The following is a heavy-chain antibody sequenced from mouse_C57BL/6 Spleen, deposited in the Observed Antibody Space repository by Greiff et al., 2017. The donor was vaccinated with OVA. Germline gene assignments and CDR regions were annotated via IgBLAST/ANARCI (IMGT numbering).Heavy chain of an antibody. Sequence: VQLQQSGPGLVQPSQSLSITCTVSGFSLTSYGVHWVRQSPGKGLEWLGVIWSGGSTDYNAAFISRLSISKDNSKSQVFFKMNSLQADDTAIDYCARREMVTPYAMDDWGQGTSVTVSS. CDR2: IWSGGST. V-gene: IGHV2-2*01. J-gene: IGHJ4*01. CDR3: ARREMVTPYAMDD. CDR1: GFSLTSYG. D-gene: IGHD2-3*01.